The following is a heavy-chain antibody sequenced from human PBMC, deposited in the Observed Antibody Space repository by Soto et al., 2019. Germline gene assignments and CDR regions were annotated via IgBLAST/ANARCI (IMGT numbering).Heavy chain of an antibody. Sequence: SETLSLTCTVSGGSISSGGYYWSWSRQHPGKGLEWIGYIYYSGSTYYNPSLKSRVTISVDTSKNQFSLKLSSVTAADTAVYYCASGGYSYGPPFGMDVWGQGTTVTVSS. CDR2: IYYSGST. D-gene: IGHD5-18*01. CDR3: ASGGYSYGPPFGMDV. CDR1: GGSISSGGYY. V-gene: IGHV4-31*03. J-gene: IGHJ6*02.